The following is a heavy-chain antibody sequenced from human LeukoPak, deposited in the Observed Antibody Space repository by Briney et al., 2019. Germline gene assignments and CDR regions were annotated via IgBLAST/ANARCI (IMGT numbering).Heavy chain of an antibody. V-gene: IGHV3-11*04. J-gene: IGHJ4*02. Sequence: GGSLRLSCAASGFTFSDFYMSWIRQAPGKGLEWVSYISSSSTIYYADSVKGRFTISRDNAKNSLYLQMNSLRVEDTAVYYCARARGVRAFDYWGQGTLITVSS. CDR1: GFTFSDFY. D-gene: IGHD4/OR15-4a*01. CDR3: ARARGVRAFDY. CDR2: ISSSSTI.